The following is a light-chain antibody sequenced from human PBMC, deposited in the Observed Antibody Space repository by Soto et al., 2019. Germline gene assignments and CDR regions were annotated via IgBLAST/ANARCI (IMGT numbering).Light chain of an antibody. V-gene: IGLV1-47*01. CDR1: SSNIGSNS. J-gene: IGLJ1*01. CDR2: RNN. Sequence: QSVLTQAPSVSGTPGQRVTISCSGSSSNIGSNSVYWYQHLTGTAPKLLSYRNNQRPSGVPDRISGSKSDTSASLAISGLRSEDEADYYCATWDDSLSGSVFGTGTKVTVL. CDR3: ATWDDSLSGSV.